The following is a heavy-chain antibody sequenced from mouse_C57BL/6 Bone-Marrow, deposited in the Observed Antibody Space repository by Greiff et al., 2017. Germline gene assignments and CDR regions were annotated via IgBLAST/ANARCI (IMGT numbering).Heavy chain of an antibody. V-gene: IGHV1-5*01. CDR3: TRLFTTVVAKAY. CDR1: GYTFTSYW. CDR2: IYPGNSDT. J-gene: IGHJ3*01. Sequence: VQLQQSGTVLARPGASVKMSCKTSGYTFTSYWMHWVKQRPGQGLEWIGAIYPGNSDTSYNQKFKGKAKLTAVTSASTAYMELSSLTNEDSAVYYGTRLFTTVVAKAYWGQGTLVTVSA. D-gene: IGHD1-1*01.